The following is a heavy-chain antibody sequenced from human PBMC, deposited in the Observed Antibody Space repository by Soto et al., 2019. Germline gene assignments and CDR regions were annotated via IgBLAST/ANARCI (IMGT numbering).Heavy chain of an antibody. Sequence: QVQLVQSGAEVKKPGASVKVSCKASGYTFTSYGISWVRQAPGQGLAWMGWISAYNGNTNYAQKLQGRVTMTTDTSTSPAYMELRSLRSDDTAVYYCARDPTVGYGDYGNWFDPWGQGTRVTVSS. V-gene: IGHV1-18*04. CDR2: ISAYNGNT. J-gene: IGHJ5*02. CDR3: ARDPTVGYGDYGNWFDP. D-gene: IGHD4-17*01. CDR1: GYTFTSYG.